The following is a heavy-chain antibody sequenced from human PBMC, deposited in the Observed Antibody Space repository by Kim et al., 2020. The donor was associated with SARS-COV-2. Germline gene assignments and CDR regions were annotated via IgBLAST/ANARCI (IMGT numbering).Heavy chain of an antibody. J-gene: IGHJ3*02. D-gene: IGHD1-1*01. V-gene: IGHV3-64D*06. Sequence: GGSLRLSCSASGFTFSSYGMHWVRQAPGKGLEYVSGISSDGGSTYDADSARGRFTISRDNSKNTLYLQMSSLRDEDTAVYYCVKGRTSVPDAFDIWGQGTKVTVSS. CDR3: VKGRTSVPDAFDI. CDR1: GFTFSSYG. CDR2: ISSDGGST.